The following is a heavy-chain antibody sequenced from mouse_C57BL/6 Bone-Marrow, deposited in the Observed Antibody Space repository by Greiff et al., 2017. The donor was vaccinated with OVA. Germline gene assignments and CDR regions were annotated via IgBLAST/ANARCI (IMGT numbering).Heavy chain of an antibody. CDR2: ISNLAYSI. J-gene: IGHJ2*01. Sequence: EVKLEESGGGLVQPGGSLKLSCAASGFTFSDYGMAWVRQAPRKGPEWVAFISNLAYSIYYADTVTGRFTISRENAKNTQYLEMSSLRSEDTAMYYCARHVYDYDRGDYVDYWGQGTTLTVSS. D-gene: IGHD2-4*01. CDR3: ARHVYDYDRGDYVDY. CDR1: GFTFSDYG. V-gene: IGHV5-15*04.